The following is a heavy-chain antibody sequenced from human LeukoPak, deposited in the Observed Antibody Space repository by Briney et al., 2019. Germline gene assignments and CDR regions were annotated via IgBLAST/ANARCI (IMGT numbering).Heavy chain of an antibody. J-gene: IGHJ4*02. D-gene: IGHD6-6*01. CDR3: ARGRRYNGSLCFDY. CDR2: INHSGST. Sequence: SETLSLTCAVYGGSFSGYYWSWIRQPPGKGLEWIGEINHSGSTNYNPSLKSRVTISVDTSKNQFSLKLSSVTAADTAVYYCARGRRYNGSLCFDYWGQGTLVTVSS. V-gene: IGHV4-34*01. CDR1: GGSFSGYY.